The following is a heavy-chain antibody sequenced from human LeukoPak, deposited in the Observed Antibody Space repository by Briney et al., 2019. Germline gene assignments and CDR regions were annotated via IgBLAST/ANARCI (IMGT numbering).Heavy chain of an antibody. Sequence: PGGSLRLSCAASGFTFSSHGMHWVRQAPGKGLEWVAVIWYDGSNKCYADSVRGRFTISRDNSKNTLYVQMNSLRAEDTAVYYCARGRGSGWYDAFDIWGQGTMVTVSS. D-gene: IGHD6-19*01. J-gene: IGHJ3*02. CDR2: IWYDGSNK. V-gene: IGHV3-33*01. CDR3: ARGRGSGWYDAFDI. CDR1: GFTFSSHG.